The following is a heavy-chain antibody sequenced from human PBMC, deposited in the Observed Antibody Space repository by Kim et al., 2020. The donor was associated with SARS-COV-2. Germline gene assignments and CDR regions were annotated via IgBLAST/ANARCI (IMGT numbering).Heavy chain of an antibody. CDR3: ARHLGHCSGGSCYSDYYNGMDV. V-gene: IGHV5-51*01. Sequence: GESLKISCKGSGYSFTSYWIAWVRQMPGKGLEWMGIIYPGDSDTRYSPSFQGQVTISAHKSISTAYLQWSSLKASDTAMYYCARHLGHCSGGSCYSDYYNGMDVWGQGTTVTVSS. CDR2: IYPGDSDT. D-gene: IGHD2-15*01. J-gene: IGHJ6*02. CDR1: GYSFTSYW.